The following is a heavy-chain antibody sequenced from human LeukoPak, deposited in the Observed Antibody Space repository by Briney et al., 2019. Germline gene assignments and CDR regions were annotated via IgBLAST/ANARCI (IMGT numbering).Heavy chain of an antibody. D-gene: IGHD1-26*01. Sequence: SETLSLTCTVSGGSISSYYWSWIRQPAGKGLEWIGRIYTSGSTNYNPSLKSRVTMSVDTSKNQFSLKLSSVTAADTAVYYCARAPSTLSRYSGSYYRPWGQGTLVTVSS. CDR2: IYTSGST. CDR1: GGSISSYY. J-gene: IGHJ5*02. V-gene: IGHV4-4*07. CDR3: ARAPSTLSRYSGSYYRP.